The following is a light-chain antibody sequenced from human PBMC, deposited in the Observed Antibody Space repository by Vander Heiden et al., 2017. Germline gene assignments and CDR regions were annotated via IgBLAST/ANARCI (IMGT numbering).Light chain of an antibody. Sequence: DIELTQSPSSLSASVGDRVTITCRASQNINSYSNWYQQKPGKAPKLLIYAASGLQSGVPSRFSGTGSRTDFTLTINSLQPDDFATYYCQQSYSSPPTFGQGTKVEIK. CDR3: QQSYSSPPT. CDR2: AAS. CDR1: QNINSY. J-gene: IGKJ1*01. V-gene: IGKV1-39*01.